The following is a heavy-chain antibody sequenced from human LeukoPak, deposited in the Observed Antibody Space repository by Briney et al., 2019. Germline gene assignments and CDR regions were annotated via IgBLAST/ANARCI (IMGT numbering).Heavy chain of an antibody. CDR1: GFTFSSYS. Sequence: PGGSLRLSCAASGFTFSSYSMSWVRQAPGKGLEWVSSISSSSSYIYYADSVKGRFTISRDNAKNSLYLQMNSLRAEDTAVYYCARAPGNIAAAGYYYYGMDVWGQGTTVTVSS. D-gene: IGHD6-13*01. CDR2: ISSSSSYI. CDR3: ARAPGNIAAAGYYYYGMDV. J-gene: IGHJ6*02. V-gene: IGHV3-21*01.